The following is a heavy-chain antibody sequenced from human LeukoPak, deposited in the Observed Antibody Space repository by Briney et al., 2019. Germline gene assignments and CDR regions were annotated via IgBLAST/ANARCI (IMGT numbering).Heavy chain of an antibody. CDR2: ISAYNGNT. D-gene: IGHD5-12*01. CDR1: GYTFTSYG. CDR3: ARVADIVATISHLYYFDY. J-gene: IGHJ4*02. V-gene: IGHV1-18*01. Sequence: GASVKVSCKASGYTFTSYGISWVRQAPGQGLEWMGWISAYNGNTNYAQKLQGRVTMTTDTSTSTAYMELSSLRSEDTAVYYCARVADIVATISHLYYFDYWGQGTLVTVSS.